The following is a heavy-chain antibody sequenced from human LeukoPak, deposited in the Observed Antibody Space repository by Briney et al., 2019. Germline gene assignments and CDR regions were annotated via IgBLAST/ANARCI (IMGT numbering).Heavy chain of an antibody. Sequence: ASVKGSCKAAGYTFTSYGISWVLQAPGQGLEWMGWISAYNGNTNYAQKLQGRVTMTTDTSTSTAYMELRSLRSDDTAVYYCARGQQLVNFDYWGQGTLVTVSS. D-gene: IGHD6-13*01. CDR1: GYTFTSYG. J-gene: IGHJ4*02. V-gene: IGHV1-18*01. CDR3: ARGQQLVNFDY. CDR2: ISAYNGNT.